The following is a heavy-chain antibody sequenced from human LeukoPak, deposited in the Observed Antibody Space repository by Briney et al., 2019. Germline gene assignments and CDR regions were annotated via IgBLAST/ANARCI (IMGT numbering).Heavy chain of an antibody. CDR3: ARDRSVRSYAFDI. D-gene: IGHD4-17*01. V-gene: IGHV1-18*01. J-gene: IGHJ3*02. CDR2: INPNSGST. Sequence: ASVKVSCKASGYTFTSYDINWVRQAPGQGLEWMGWINPNSGSTNYAQKLQGRVTMTTDTSTSTAYMELRSLRSDDTAVYYCARDRSVRSYAFDIWGQGTMVTVSS. CDR1: GYTFTSYD.